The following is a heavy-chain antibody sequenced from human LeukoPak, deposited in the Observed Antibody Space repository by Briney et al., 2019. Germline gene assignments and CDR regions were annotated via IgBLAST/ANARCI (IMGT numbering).Heavy chain of an antibody. CDR3: ARIPYDYVWGSINY. V-gene: IGHV4-34*01. CDR1: GGSFSGYY. CDR2: INHSGST. Sequence: SETLSLTCAVYGGSFSGYYWSWIRQPPGKGLEGMGEINHSGSTNYNPSLKSRVTISVDTSKNQFSMKLSSVTAADTAVYYCARIPYDYVWGSINYWGQGTLVTVSS. J-gene: IGHJ4*02. D-gene: IGHD3-16*01.